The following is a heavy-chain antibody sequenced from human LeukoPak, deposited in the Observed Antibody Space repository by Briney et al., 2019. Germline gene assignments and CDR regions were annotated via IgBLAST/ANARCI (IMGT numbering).Heavy chain of an antibody. CDR1: GFIFRNHA. Sequence: GGSLRLSCAASGFIFRNHAMNWVRQAPGQGLEWVSGVSASGGSTFNTDSVKGRFSISRDNSKNTLYLEMNSLRPEDTALYYCAKSLGNQGVIDYWGQGTLVTVSS. CDR2: VSASGGST. J-gene: IGHJ4*02. CDR3: AKSLGNQGVIDY. D-gene: IGHD3-10*01. V-gene: IGHV3-23*01.